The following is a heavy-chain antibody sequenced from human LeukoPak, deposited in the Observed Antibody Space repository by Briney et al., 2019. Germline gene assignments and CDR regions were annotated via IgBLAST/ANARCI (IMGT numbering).Heavy chain of an antibody. Sequence: SETLSLTCTVSGGSISSSSYYWGWIRQPPGKGLEWIGSIYYSGSTYYNPSLKSRVTISVDTSKNQFSLKLSSVTAADTAVYYCARQNYDILTGYSRGAFDIWGQGTMVTVSS. V-gene: IGHV4-39*01. CDR2: IYYSGST. J-gene: IGHJ3*02. CDR1: GGSISSSSYY. CDR3: ARQNYDILTGYSRGAFDI. D-gene: IGHD3-9*01.